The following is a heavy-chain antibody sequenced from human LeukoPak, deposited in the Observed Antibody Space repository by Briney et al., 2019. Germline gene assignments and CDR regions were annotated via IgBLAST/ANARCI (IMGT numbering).Heavy chain of an antibody. D-gene: IGHD3-22*01. V-gene: IGHV4-4*07. CDR3: ARAGYYYDSSGYYLDY. Sequence: TTSETLSLTCTVSGGSISSYYWSWIRQPAGKGLEWIGRIYTSGSTNYNPSLKSRVTMSVDTSKNQFSLKLSSVTAADTAVYYCARAGYYYDSSGYYLDYWGQGTLVTVSS. J-gene: IGHJ4*02. CDR1: GGSISSYY. CDR2: IYTSGST.